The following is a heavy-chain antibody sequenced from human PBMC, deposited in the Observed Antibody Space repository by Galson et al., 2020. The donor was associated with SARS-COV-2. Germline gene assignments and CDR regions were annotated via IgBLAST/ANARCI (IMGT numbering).Heavy chain of an antibody. J-gene: IGHJ6*02. CDR1: GFPFSTYS. V-gene: IGHV3-21*01. CDR3: ARDEGIRGYNYGRLYYGMDV. D-gene: IGHD5-18*01. Sequence: GESLKISCAASGFPFSTYSMNWVRLAPVKGLEWVSSISTSSSYTYYVDSVKGRFSISRDNPRNSLYLQMNSLRAEDTAVYYCARDEGIRGYNYGRLYYGMDVWGQGTTVTVSS. CDR2: ISTSSSYT.